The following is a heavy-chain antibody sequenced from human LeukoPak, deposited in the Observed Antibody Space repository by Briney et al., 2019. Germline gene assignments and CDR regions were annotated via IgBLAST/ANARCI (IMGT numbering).Heavy chain of an antibody. V-gene: IGHV3-64*04. J-gene: IGHJ4*02. CDR3: ATSREWQPDY. CDR2: ISRNGGST. Sequence: GGSLRLSCSASGFTFSSFAMNWVRQAPGKGLEYVAAISRNGGSTYYADSVKGRFTISRDSAKKSLYLQMNSLRAEDTAVYYCATSREWQPDYWGQGTLVTVSS. CDR1: GFTFSSFA. D-gene: IGHD3-3*01.